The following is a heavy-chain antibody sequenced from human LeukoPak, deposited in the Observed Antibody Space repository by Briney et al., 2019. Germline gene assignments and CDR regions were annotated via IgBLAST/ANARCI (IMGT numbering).Heavy chain of an antibody. CDR1: GYTFTDYY. CDR3: SVSAEAAGRFDY. D-gene: IGHD6-13*01. J-gene: IGHJ4*02. V-gene: IGHV1-2*02. CDR2: INPNSGGT. Sequence: ASVKVSCKASGYTFTDYYMHWVRQAPGQGLEWMGWINPNSGGTNYARNFQGRVTMTRDTSISTAYMELSRLRSDDTAVYYCSVSAEAAGRFDYWGQGTLVTVSS.